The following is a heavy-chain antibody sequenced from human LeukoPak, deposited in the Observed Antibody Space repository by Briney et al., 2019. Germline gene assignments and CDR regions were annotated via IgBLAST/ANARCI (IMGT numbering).Heavy chain of an antibody. CDR2: IYSGGST. Sequence: PGGSLRLSCAASGFTVSSNYMSWVRQAPGKGLEWVSVIYSGGSTYYADSVRGRFTISRDNSKNTLYLQMNSLRAEDTAVYYCAGALNYDSSGYSPLYYFDYWGQGTLVTVSS. V-gene: IGHV3-66*01. CDR3: AGALNYDSSGYSPLYYFDY. D-gene: IGHD3-22*01. J-gene: IGHJ4*02. CDR1: GFTVSSNY.